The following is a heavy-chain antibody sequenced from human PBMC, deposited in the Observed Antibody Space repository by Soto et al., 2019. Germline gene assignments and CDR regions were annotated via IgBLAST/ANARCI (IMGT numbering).Heavy chain of an antibody. J-gene: IGHJ5*02. D-gene: IGHD3-22*01. CDR3: AKGGNAMIVVDNWFDP. V-gene: IGHV3-23*01. Sequence: EVPLLESGGGLVQPGGSLRLSCAASGFTFSSYAMSWVRQAPGKGLEWVSAISGSGGSTYYADSVKGRFTISRDNSKNTLYLQMNSLRAEDTAVYYCAKGGNAMIVVDNWFDPWGQGTLVTVSS. CDR1: GFTFSSYA. CDR2: ISGSGGST.